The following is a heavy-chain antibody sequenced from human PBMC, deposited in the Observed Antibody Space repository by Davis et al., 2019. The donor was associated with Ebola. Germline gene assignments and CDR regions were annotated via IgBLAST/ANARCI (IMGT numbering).Heavy chain of an antibody. CDR1: GFTFSRYV. CDR3: AREKDTALDY. V-gene: IGHV3-23*01. CDR2: ISAGGAGT. D-gene: IGHD5-18*01. Sequence: PGGSLRLSCAASGFTFSRYVMNWVRQAPGKGLERVSSISAGGAGTYYADSVKGRFTISRDNSRNTLYLQMNSLRAEDTAVYYCAREKDTALDYWGQGTLVTVSS. J-gene: IGHJ4*02.